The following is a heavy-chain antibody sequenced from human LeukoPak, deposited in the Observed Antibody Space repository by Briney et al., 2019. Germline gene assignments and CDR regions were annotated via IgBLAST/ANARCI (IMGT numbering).Heavy chain of an antibody. Sequence: GGSLRLSCAASGFTVSSNYMSWVRQAPGKGLEWVSSISSSSSYIYYADSVKGRFTISRDNAKNSLYLQMNSLRAEDTAVYYCARDGSDIVVVVAENYYYYGMDVWGQGTTVTVSS. CDR2: ISSSSSYI. J-gene: IGHJ6*02. V-gene: IGHV3-21*01. CDR3: ARDGSDIVVVVAENYYYYGMDV. CDR1: GFTVSSNY. D-gene: IGHD2-15*01.